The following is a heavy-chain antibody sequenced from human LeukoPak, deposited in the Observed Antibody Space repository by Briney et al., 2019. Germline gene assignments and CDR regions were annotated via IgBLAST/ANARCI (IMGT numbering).Heavy chain of an antibody. J-gene: IGHJ4*02. CDR1: GYTFTGYY. CDR3: ARGEELLWFGERYYFDY. V-gene: IGHV1-2*04. Sequence: GASVKVSCKASGYTFTGYYMHWVRQAPGQGLEWMGWINPNSGGTNYAQKFQGWVTMTRDTSTSTAYMELSRLRSDDTAVYYCARGEELLWFGERYYFDYWGQGTLVTVSS. CDR2: INPNSGGT. D-gene: IGHD3-10*01.